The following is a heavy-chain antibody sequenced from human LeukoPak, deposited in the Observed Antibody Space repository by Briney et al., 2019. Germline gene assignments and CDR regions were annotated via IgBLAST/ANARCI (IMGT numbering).Heavy chain of an antibody. CDR3: ARETQWLRHVDY. J-gene: IGHJ4*02. V-gene: IGHV3-21*01. Sequence: PGGSLRLSCAASGFSFSSYGMNWVRQAPGKGPEWVSSISSSSSYIYYADSVKGRFTISRDNAKNSLYLQMNSLRVEDTAVYYCARETQWLRHVDYWGQGTLVTVSS. CDR2: ISSSSSYI. D-gene: IGHD5-12*01. CDR1: GFSFSSYG.